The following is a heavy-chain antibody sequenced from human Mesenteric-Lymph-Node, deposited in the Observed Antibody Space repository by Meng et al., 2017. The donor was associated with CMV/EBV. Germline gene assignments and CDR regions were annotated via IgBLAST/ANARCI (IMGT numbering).Heavy chain of an antibody. Sequence: GGSLRLSCAASGFTFDAYGMSWVRQAPGKGLEWVSGINWNGGSTGYADSVKGRFTISRDNAKNSLYLQMNSLRAEDTALYYCARAPRTSYSSGWYYFDYWGQGTLVTVSS. J-gene: IGHJ4*02. CDR2: INWNGGST. CDR1: GFTFDAYG. CDR3: ARAPRTSYSSGWYYFDY. D-gene: IGHD6-19*01. V-gene: IGHV3-20*04.